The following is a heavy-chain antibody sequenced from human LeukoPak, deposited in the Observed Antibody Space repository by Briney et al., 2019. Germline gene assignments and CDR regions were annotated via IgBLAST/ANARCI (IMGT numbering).Heavy chain of an antibody. V-gene: IGHV4-38-2*02. J-gene: IGHJ2*01. CDR2: IYPSGST. D-gene: IGHD2-15*01. Sequence: SETLSLTCTVSGYSIRSGYYWGWIRRPPGKRLEWIGSIYPSGSTFYNPSLKSRVTISVDTSKNQFYLKVNSVTAADTAVYYCASLGDTAVVVAATAGYFDLWGRGTQVTVSS. CDR1: GYSIRSGYY. CDR3: ASLGDTAVVVAATAGYFDL.